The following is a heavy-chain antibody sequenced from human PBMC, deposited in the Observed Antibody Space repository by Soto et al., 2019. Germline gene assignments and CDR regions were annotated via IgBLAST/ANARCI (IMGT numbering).Heavy chain of an antibody. D-gene: IGHD1-1*01. CDR3: VRDGTKTLRDWFDP. CDR1: GASISGFY. V-gene: IGHV4-4*07. Sequence: SETRSLTCTVSGASISGFYWSWIRKSAGKGLEWIGRIYATGTIDYNPSLKSRVMMSVDTSKKQFSLKLRSVTAADTAVYYCVRDGTKTLRDWFDPWGQGISVTVSS. CDR2: IYATGTI. J-gene: IGHJ5*02.